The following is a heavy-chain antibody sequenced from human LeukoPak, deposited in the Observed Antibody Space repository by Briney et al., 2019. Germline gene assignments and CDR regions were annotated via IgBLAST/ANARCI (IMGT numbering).Heavy chain of an antibody. Sequence: SVKVSCKASGYTFTSSAVQWVRQARGQRLEWIGWIVVGSGNTNYAQKFQERVTITRDMSTSTAYMELSSLRSEDTAVYYCAAAGDSSGYGQDYYYYYMDVWGKGTTVTVSS. J-gene: IGHJ6*03. V-gene: IGHV1-58*01. CDR2: IVVGSGNT. D-gene: IGHD3-22*01. CDR1: GYTFTSSA. CDR3: AAAGDSSGYGQDYYYYYMDV.